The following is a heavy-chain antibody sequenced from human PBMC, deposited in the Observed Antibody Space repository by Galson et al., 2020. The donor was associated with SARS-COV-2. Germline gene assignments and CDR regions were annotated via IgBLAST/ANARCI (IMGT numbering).Heavy chain of an antibody. J-gene: IGHJ4*02. CDR2: IKSKTDGGTT. CDR3: TTDRVYDYVWGSYRYNGY. Sequence: GGSLRLSCAASGFTFSNAWMSWVRQAPGKGLEWFGRIKSKTDGGTTDYAAPVKGRFTISRDDSKNTLYLQMNSLKTEDTAVYYCTTDRVYDYVWGSYRYNGYWGQGTLVTVSS. V-gene: IGHV3-15*01. D-gene: IGHD3-16*02. CDR1: GFTFSNAW.